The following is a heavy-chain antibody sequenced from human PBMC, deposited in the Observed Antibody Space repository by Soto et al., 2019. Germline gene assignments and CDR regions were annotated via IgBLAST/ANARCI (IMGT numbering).Heavy chain of an antibody. CDR2: IYNGGGT. J-gene: IGHJ4*02. D-gene: IGHD6-6*01. CDR1: GFTVSGNY. V-gene: IGHV3-53*02. CDR3: ASTRGSSYDY. Sequence: EVQLVETGGGLIQPGGSLRLSCAASGFTVSGNYMSWVRQAPGKGLEWVSVIYNGGGTYYADSVKGRFTISRDNSKNTLYLQMTSLSAGDTAVYYCASTRGSSYDYWGQGTLVTVSS.